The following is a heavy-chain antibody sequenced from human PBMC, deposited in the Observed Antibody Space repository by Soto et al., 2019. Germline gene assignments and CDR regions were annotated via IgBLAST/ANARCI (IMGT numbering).Heavy chain of an antibody. Sequence: SSETLSLTCAVYGGSFSGYYWSWIRQPPGKGLEWIGEINHSGSTNYNPSLKSRVTISVDTPKNQFSLKLSSVTAADTAVYYCARGHSITFGEGGYWGQGTLVTVSS. V-gene: IGHV4-34*01. CDR3: ARGHSITFGEGGY. D-gene: IGHD3-16*01. J-gene: IGHJ4*02. CDR1: GGSFSGYY. CDR2: INHSGST.